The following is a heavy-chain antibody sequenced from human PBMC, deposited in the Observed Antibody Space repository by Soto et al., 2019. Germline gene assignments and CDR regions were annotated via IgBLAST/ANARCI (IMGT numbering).Heavy chain of an antibody. CDR3: AALGGVAATYYYYGMDV. V-gene: IGHV1-58*01. Sequence: SVKVSCKASGFTFTSSAVQWMRQARGQRLEWIGWIVVGSGNTNYAQKFQERVTITRDMSTSTAYMELSSLRSEDTAVYYCAALGGVAATYYYYGMDVWGQGTTVTVSS. D-gene: IGHD2-15*01. CDR1: GFTFTSSA. J-gene: IGHJ6*02. CDR2: IVVGSGNT.